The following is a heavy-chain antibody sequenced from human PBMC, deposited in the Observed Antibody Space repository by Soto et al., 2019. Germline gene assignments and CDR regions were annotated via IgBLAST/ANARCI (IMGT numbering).Heavy chain of an antibody. CDR2: MYYSGTT. CDR3: TIVRPTSNWYSFDI. Sequence: QLRLQESGPGLVRPSEPLSLTCTVSGGSISSGTYYWGWIRQSPGKGLEWIGSMYYSGTTYYNPSLKSRATISVDMSKTQFSLKLSSVTAADTAVYFCTIVRPTSNWYSFDIWGQGTLVTVS. CDR1: GGSISSGTYY. V-gene: IGHV4-39*01. D-gene: IGHD6-13*01. J-gene: IGHJ3*02.